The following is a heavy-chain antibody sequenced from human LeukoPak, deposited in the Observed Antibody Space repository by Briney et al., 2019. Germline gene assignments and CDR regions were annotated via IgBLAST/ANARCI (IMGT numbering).Heavy chain of an antibody. V-gene: IGHV3-64*01. Sequence: PGGSLRLSCAASGFTFSSYAMHWVRQAPGKGLEYVSAISSNGGSIYYANSVKGRFTISRDNSKNTLHLQMGSLRAEDMAVYYCARDSGSYYDPGSLVDYRGQGTLVTVSS. D-gene: IGHD1-26*01. CDR1: GFTFSSYA. CDR3: ARDSGSYYDPGSLVDY. CDR2: ISSNGGSI. J-gene: IGHJ4*02.